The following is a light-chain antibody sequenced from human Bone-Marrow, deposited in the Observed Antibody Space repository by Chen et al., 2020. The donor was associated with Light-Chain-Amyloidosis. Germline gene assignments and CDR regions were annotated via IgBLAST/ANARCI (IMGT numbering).Light chain of an antibody. J-gene: IGLJ2*01. Sequence: SYELPQPPSSSVSPGQTARITCTGDDLPTKYAYWYQQKPDQAPVLVIHRDTERPSGISERFSGSSSGTTATLTISGVQAEDEADYHCQSADSSGTYEVIFGGGTKLTVL. CDR2: RDT. CDR3: QSADSSGTYEVI. CDR1: DLPTKY. V-gene: IGLV3-25*03.